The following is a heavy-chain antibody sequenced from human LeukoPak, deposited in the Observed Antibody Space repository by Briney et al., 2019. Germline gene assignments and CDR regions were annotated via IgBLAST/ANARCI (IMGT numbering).Heavy chain of an antibody. CDR2: ISSSSSTI. V-gene: IGHV3-48*04. CDR3: ARHSYGPSIDY. J-gene: IGHJ4*02. D-gene: IGHD5-18*01. CDR1: GFTFSSYS. Sequence: GGSLRLSCAASGFTFSSYSMNWVRQAPGKGLEWVSYISSSSSTIYYADSVKGRFTISRDNAKNTLYLQMNSLRAEDTAVYYCARHSYGPSIDYWGQGTLVTVSS.